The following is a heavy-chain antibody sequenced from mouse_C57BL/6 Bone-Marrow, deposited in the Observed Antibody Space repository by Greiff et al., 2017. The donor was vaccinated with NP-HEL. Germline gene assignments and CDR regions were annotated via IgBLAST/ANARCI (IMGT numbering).Heavy chain of an antibody. V-gene: IGHV3-1*01. CDR1: GYSITSGYD. CDR3: ARGTVSWFAY. J-gene: IGHJ3*01. Sequence: DVKLQESGPGMVKPSQSLSLTCTVTGYSITSGYDWHWIRHFPGNKLEWMGYISYSGSTNYNPSLKSRISITHDTSKNHFFLKLNSGTTEDTATYYCARGTVSWFAYWGQGTLVTVSA. CDR2: ISYSGST. D-gene: IGHD4-1*01.